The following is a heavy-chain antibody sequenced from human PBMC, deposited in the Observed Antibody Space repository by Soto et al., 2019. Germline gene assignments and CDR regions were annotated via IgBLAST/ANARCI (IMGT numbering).Heavy chain of an antibody. CDR1: GFTFSSYG. V-gene: IGHV3-30*18. J-gene: IGHJ6*02. CDR2: ISYDGSNK. Sequence: GGSLRLSCAASGFTFSSYGMHWVRQAPGKGLEWVAVISYDGSNKYYADSVKGRFTISRDNSKNTLYLQMNSLRAEDTAVYYCAKSLTAMVTKLFYYYGMDLLGQGSTVT. D-gene: IGHD5-18*01. CDR3: AKSLTAMVTKLFYYYGMDL.